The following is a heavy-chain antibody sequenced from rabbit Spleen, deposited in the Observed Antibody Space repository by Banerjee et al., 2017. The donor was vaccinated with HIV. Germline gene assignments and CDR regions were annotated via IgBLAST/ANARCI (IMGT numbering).Heavy chain of an antibody. CDR3: VRDDGYVPNL. D-gene: IGHD6-1*01. CDR2: IGAVST. CDR1: GFSFSSNYW. V-gene: IGHV1S45*01. J-gene: IGHJ4*01. Sequence: LEESGGGLVKPEGSLTLTCTASGFSFSSNYWLCWVRQAPGKGLEWIACIGAVSTYYATWAKGRFTISKTSSTTVTLQMTSLTAADTATYFCVRDDGYVPNLWGPGTLVTVS.